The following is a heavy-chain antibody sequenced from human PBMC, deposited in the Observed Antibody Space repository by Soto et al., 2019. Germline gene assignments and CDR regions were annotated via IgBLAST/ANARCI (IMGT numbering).Heavy chain of an antibody. CDR3: ARESLLGTAMAFYFDY. D-gene: IGHD5-18*01. J-gene: IGHJ4*02. CDR2: IIPIFGTA. Sequence: SVKVSCKASGGTFSSYAISWVRQAPGQGLEWMGGIIPIFGTANYVQKFQGRVTITADESTSTAYMELSSLRSEDTAVYYCARESLLGTAMAFYFDYWGQGTLVTVSS. CDR1: GGTFSSYA. V-gene: IGHV1-69*13.